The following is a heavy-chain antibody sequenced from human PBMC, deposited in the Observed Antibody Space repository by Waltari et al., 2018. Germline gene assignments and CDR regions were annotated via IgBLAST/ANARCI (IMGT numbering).Heavy chain of an antibody. Sequence: ASGYTFTGYYMHWVRQAPGQGLEWMGRINPNSGGTNYAQKFQGRVTMTRDTSISTAYMELSRLRSDDTAVYYCARDPLAARDAFDIWGQGTMVTVSS. CDR3: ARDPLAARDAFDI. CDR2: INPNSGGT. D-gene: IGHD6-6*01. V-gene: IGHV1-2*06. CDR1: GYTFTGYY. J-gene: IGHJ3*02.